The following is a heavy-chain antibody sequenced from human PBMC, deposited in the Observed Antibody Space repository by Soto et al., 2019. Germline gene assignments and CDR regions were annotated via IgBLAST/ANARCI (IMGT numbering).Heavy chain of an antibody. Sequence: PSETLSLTCTVSGGSISSYYWSWIRQPPGKGLEWIGYIYYSGSTNYNPSLKSRVTISVDTSKNQFSLKLSSVTAADTAVYYCARQWLVRPYYFDYWGQGTLVTVSS. CDR1: GGSISSYY. J-gene: IGHJ4*02. CDR3: ARQWLVRPYYFDY. V-gene: IGHV4-59*01. CDR2: IYYSGST. D-gene: IGHD6-19*01.